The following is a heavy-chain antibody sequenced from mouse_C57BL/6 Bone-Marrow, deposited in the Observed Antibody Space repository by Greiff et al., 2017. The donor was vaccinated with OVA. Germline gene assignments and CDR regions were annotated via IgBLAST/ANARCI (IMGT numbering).Heavy chain of an antibody. CDR3: ARNRYYGSSYRGYWYFDV. Sequence: QVQLQQPGAELVRPGSSVKLSCKASGYTFTSYWMHWVKQRPGRGLEWIGRIDPNSGGTKYNEKFKSKATLTVDKPSSTAYMQLSSLTSEDAAVYYCARNRYYGSSYRGYWYFDVWGTGTTVTVSS. D-gene: IGHD1-1*01. V-gene: IGHV1-72*01. CDR2: IDPNSGGT. CDR1: GYTFTSYW. J-gene: IGHJ1*03.